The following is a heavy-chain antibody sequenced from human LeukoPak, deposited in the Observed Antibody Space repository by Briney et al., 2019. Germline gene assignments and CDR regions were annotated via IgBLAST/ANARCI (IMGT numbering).Heavy chain of an antibody. D-gene: IGHD3-3*01. CDR3: AKGSPRITISNDYYYMDV. CDR2: ISDSDADT. V-gene: IGHV3-23*01. Sequence: GGSLRLSCAASGFSFRSFTMHWVRQAPGKGLEWVSGISDSDADTHYADSVKGRFTISRDNSKNTLYLQMNSLRAEDTAVYYCAKGSPRITISNDYYYMDVWGKGTTVTVSS. CDR1: GFSFRSFT. J-gene: IGHJ6*03.